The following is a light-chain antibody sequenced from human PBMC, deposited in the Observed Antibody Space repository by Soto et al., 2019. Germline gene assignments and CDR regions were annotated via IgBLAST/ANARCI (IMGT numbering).Light chain of an antibody. J-gene: IGKJ1*01. Sequence: DIQMTQSPSALSASVGDRVTISCRASQSISKYLNWYQQKPGTAPRLLIYGASSVKTGVPPRFSGSGSGRDFTLTISSLRPGDSATYFCQQSSDSPPWTFGQGNKVEIK. CDR3: QQSSDSPPWT. CDR2: GAS. V-gene: IGKV1-39*01. CDR1: QSISKY.